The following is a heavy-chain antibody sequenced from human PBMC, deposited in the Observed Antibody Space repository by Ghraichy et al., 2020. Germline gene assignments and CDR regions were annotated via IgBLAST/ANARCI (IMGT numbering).Heavy chain of an antibody. CDR2: PYWDDHK. D-gene: IGHD3-9*01. V-gene: IGHV2-5*02. Sequence: SGPTLVKPTQTLTLTCSFSGFSLSTSGVGVGWIRQPQGKDLEWLALPYWDDHKRYSPSLKRRLTITKDTSKNQVVLMMTNMDPVDTATYYCANSYRGNYYDILTGYYRALQYFQHWGQGTLVTVSS. CDR1: GFSLSTSGVG. CDR3: ANSYRGNYYDILTGYYRALQYFQH. J-gene: IGHJ1*01.